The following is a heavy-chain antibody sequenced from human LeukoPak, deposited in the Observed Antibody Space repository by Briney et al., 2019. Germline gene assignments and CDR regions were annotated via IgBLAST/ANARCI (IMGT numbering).Heavy chain of an antibody. CDR3: ARTVVTDTPFDY. CDR1: GFTFSNYW. J-gene: IGHJ4*02. Sequence: GGSLRLSCAASGFTFSNYWMHWVRQAPGKGLVWVSRIKSDGSSTSYADSVKGRLTISRDNAKNTLYLQMNSLRAEDTAVYYCARTVVTDTPFDYWGQGTLVTVSS. D-gene: IGHD4-23*01. CDR2: IKSDGSST. V-gene: IGHV3-74*01.